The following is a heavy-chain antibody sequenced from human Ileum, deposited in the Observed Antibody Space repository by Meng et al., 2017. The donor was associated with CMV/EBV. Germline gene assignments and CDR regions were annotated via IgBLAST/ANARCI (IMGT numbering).Heavy chain of an antibody. J-gene: IGHJ4*02. Sequence: DGQLVESGGGLVQPGGSLRLSCAASGFIVSSNYMSWVRQPPGKGLEWVSVIYSGGITYYADSVKGRFTISRDNSKNTLFLQMNSLRAEDTAVYYCAREGAGYWGQGTLVTVSS. CDR3: AREGAGY. CDR2: IYSGGIT. V-gene: IGHV3-66*01. D-gene: IGHD3-16*01. CDR1: GFIVSSNY.